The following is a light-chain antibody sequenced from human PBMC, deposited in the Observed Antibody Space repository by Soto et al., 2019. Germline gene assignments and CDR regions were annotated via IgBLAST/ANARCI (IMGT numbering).Light chain of an antibody. V-gene: IGKV3-20*01. Sequence: EVVLTQSPGTLSLSPGDRATLSCRASQSVSGSDLAWYQQKPGQAPRLLISGVSNRATGTPDRFSGSGSGTDFTLTISSLEPEDFAVFYCHQYGISPPTFGPGTKVEI. CDR1: QSVSGSD. CDR3: HQYGISPPT. J-gene: IGKJ1*01. CDR2: GVS.